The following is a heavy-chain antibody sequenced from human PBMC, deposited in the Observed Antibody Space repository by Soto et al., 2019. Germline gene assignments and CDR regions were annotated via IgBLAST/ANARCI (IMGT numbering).Heavy chain of an antibody. CDR3: AKVLSSGTYYTPHYFDY. J-gene: IGHJ4*02. CDR2: ISGPGGST. D-gene: IGHD3-10*01. V-gene: IGHV3-23*01. CDR1: GFTFSTYA. Sequence: GGSLRLSCAASGFTFSTYAMSWVRQAPGKGLEWVSAISGPGGSTHYPDSVTGRFTISRDNSKNTLYLQINSLRAEDTAVYYCAKVLSSGTYYTPHYFDYWGQGTLVTVSS.